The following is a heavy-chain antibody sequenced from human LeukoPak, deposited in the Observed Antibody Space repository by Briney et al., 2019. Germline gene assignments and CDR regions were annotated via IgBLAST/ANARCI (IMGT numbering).Heavy chain of an antibody. Sequence: SETLSLTCTVSGGSISSGDYYWSWSRQPPGKGLEWIGYIYYSGSTYYNPSLKSRVTISVDTSKNQFSLKLSSVTAADTAVYYCARVEMNVRFLEWLLGPFDYWGQGTLVTVSS. D-gene: IGHD3-3*01. CDR1: GGSISSGDYY. V-gene: IGHV4-30-4*08. J-gene: IGHJ4*02. CDR3: ARVEMNVRFLEWLLGPFDY. CDR2: IYYSGST.